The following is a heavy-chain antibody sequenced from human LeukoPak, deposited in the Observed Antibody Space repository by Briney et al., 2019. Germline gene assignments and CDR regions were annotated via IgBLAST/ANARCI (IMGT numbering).Heavy chain of an antibody. CDR1: GGSISSYY. D-gene: IGHD3-22*01. CDR3: ARAMIVPIWFDY. J-gene: IGHJ4*02. Sequence: TPSETLSLTCTVSGGSISSYYWSWIRQPAGKGLEWIGRIYTSGSTYYNPSLKSRVTISVDTSKNQFSLKLSSVTAADTAVYYCARAMIVPIWFDYWGQGTLVTVSS. V-gene: IGHV4-4*07. CDR2: IYTSGST.